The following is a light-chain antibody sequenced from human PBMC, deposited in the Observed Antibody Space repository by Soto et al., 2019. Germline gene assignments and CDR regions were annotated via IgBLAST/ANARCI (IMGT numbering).Light chain of an antibody. CDR1: QSVVSSY. V-gene: IGKV3-20*01. CDR2: GAS. J-gene: IGKJ1*01. Sequence: EIVLTQSPGTLSLSPGERATLSCRDSQSVVSSYLAWYQQKPGQAPRLLIYGASSRATGIPDRFSGSGSGTDFTLTISRLEPEDFAVYYCQQYGSSPHTFGQGTKV. CDR3: QQYGSSPHT.